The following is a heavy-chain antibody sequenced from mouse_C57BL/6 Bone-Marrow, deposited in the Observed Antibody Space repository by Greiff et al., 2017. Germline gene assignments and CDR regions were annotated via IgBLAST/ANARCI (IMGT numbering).Heavy chain of an antibody. CDR2: INPYNGGT. V-gene: IGHV1-19*01. D-gene: IGHD2-12*01. J-gene: IGHJ3*01. CDR3: ARRVLQQRGFAY. CDR1: GYTFTDYY. Sequence: VQLQQSGPVLVKPGASVKMSCKASGYTFTDYYMNWVKQSHGKSLEWIGVINPYNGGTSYNQKFKGKATLTVDKSYSKAYMELNSLTSEDSAVYYCARRVLQQRGFAYWGQGTMVTVSA.